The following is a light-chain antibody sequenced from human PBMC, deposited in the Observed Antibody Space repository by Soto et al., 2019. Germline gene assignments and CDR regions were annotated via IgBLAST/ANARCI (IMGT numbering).Light chain of an antibody. CDR1: SSDVGAYKY. J-gene: IGLJ2*01. Sequence: QSALTQPPSASGSPGQSVTISCTGTSSDVGAYKYVSWYQQHPGKAPKLMIYAVSERPSGVPDRFSGSKSGSTASLTVSGLQAEDEADYYCSSYADTNNLLFGGGTKLTVL. CDR3: SSYADTNNLL. V-gene: IGLV2-8*01. CDR2: AVS.